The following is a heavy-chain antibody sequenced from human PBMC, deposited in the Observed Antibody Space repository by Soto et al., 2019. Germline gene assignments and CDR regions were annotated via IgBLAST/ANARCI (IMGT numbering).Heavy chain of an antibody. J-gene: IGHJ4*02. V-gene: IGHV3-30*03. CDR3: AIVRVADSSLDH. D-gene: IGHD3-10*02. Sequence: RLSCVGSGFIFSNYGMHWVRQAPGKGLEWVAFISYDGSDILYGDSVKGRFTISRDNSKSTLFLHMNRPTAEDTAIYFCAIVRVADSSLDHWGQGTLVTVSS. CDR2: ISYDGSDI. CDR1: GFIFSNYG.